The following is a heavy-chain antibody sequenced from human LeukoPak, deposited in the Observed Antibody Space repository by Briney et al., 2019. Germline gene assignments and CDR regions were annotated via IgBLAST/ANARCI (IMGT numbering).Heavy chain of an antibody. Sequence: SVKVSCKASGGTFSSYAISWVRQAPGQGLEWMGGIIPIFGTANYAQKFQGRVTITADESTSTAYMELRSLRSDDTAVYYCARGFTPPEYYFDYWGQGTLVTVSS. J-gene: IGHJ4*02. V-gene: IGHV1-69*13. CDR1: GGTFSSYA. CDR3: ARGFTPPEYYFDY. CDR2: IIPIFGTA.